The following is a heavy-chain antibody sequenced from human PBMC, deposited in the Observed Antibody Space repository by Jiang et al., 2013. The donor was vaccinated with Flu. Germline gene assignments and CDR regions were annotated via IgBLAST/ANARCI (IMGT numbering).Heavy chain of an antibody. Sequence: YTFSDYYMHWVRQAPGQGLEWMGWISPNTGDTNYAQKFQGRVTMTRDMSFRTAYMELTSLRFDDTAIYYCARAIYGDSLDYWGQGTPVSVSS. D-gene: IGHD4-17*01. CDR1: YTFSDYY. CDR2: ISPNTGDT. CDR3: ARAIYGDSLDY. V-gene: IGHV1-2*02. J-gene: IGHJ4*02.